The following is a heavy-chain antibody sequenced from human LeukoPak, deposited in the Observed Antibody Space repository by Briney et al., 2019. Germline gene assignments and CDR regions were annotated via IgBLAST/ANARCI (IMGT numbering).Heavy chain of an antibody. CDR1: RFTFSIYS. V-gene: IGHV3-48*01. CDR2: ISSSSSNI. Sequence: GGSLRLSCAASRFTFSIYSMNWVRQAPGRGLGWVSYISSSSSNIYYADSVKGRFIISRDNVQNSLYLQMQSLRAEDTAVYFCARSRGATNPYGDFDYWGQGTLVTVSS. D-gene: IGHD1-26*01. CDR3: ARSRGATNPYGDFDY. J-gene: IGHJ4*02.